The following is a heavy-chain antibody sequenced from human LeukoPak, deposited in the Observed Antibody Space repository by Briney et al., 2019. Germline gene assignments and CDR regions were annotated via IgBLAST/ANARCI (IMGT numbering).Heavy chain of an antibody. V-gene: IGHV4-59*01. CDR1: GFTFSSYG. CDR3: ATTEYGGSYEFGAFDI. Sequence: GSLRLSCAASGFTFSSYGMNWVRQPPGKGLEWIGYIYYSGSTNYNPSLKSRVTISVDTSKNQFSLKLSSVTAADTAVYYCATTEYGGSYEFGAFDIWGQGTMVTVSS. J-gene: IGHJ3*02. CDR2: IYYSGST. D-gene: IGHD1-26*01.